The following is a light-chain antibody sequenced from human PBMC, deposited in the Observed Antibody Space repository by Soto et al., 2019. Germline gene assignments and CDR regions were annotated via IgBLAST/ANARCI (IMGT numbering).Light chain of an antibody. V-gene: IGKV3-11*01. J-gene: IGKJ3*01. CDR2: DAA. CDR3: EQRSHWPIFT. CDR1: HSVSDF. Sequence: EIVLTQSPGTLSLFPGERATRSCRASHSVSDFLAWYQQKPGQAPRLLIYDAAKRSPGIPARFSGSGSVTDFTLTISSLEPNNAAVYYGEQRSHWPIFTFGPGTKV.